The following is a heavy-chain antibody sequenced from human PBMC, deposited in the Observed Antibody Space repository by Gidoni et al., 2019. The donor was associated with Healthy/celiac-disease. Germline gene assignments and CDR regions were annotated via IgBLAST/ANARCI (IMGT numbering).Heavy chain of an antibody. D-gene: IGHD6-13*01. Sequence: EVPLVQSGRGLVKPGGSLGLCCADSGFTFSSYSMNWVRQAPGKGLAWVSSISSSSSYIYYADSVKGRFTISRDNAKNSLYLQMNSLRAEDTAVYYCARRVEGQAALGYWGQGTLVTVSS. CDR3: ARRVEGQAALGY. CDR2: ISSSSSYI. J-gene: IGHJ4*02. CDR1: GFTFSSYS. V-gene: IGHV3-21*01.